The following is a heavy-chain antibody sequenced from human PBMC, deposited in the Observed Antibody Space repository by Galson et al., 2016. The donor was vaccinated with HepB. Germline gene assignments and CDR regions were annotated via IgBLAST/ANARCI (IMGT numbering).Heavy chain of an antibody. CDR2: ISRSATTR. Sequence: SLRLSCAGSGFTFDSFEMNWVRQAPGKGLEWVSYISRSATTRYYADSVKGRFTISRDNAKNSLYLQMNSLRAEDTAVYYCARDGRDGYNFDALDIWGQGTMVTVSS. J-gene: IGHJ3*02. CDR1: GFTFDSFE. CDR3: ARDGRDGYNFDALDI. V-gene: IGHV3-48*03. D-gene: IGHD5-24*01.